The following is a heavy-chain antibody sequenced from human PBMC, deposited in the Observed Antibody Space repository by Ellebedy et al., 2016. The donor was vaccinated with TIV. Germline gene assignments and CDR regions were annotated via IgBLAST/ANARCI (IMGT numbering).Heavy chain of an antibody. CDR3: ARDLGVAAAATIPSY. CDR1: GYTFTSYY. J-gene: IGHJ4*02. Sequence: AASVKVSCKASGYTFTSYYMHWVRQAPGQGLEWMGIINPSGGSTSYAQKFQGRVTMTRDTSTSTVYMELSSLRSEDTAVYYCARDLGVAAAATIPSYWGQGTLVTVSS. CDR2: INPSGGST. V-gene: IGHV1-46*01. D-gene: IGHD6-13*01.